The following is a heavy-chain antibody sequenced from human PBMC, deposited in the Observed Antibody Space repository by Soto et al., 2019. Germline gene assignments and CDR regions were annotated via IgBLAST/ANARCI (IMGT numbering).Heavy chain of an antibody. CDR2: IMPFFGSG. J-gene: IGHJ4*02. CDR3: ARDRAGYYSHFVY. V-gene: IGHV1-69*01. Sequence: QVYLVQSGAEVKKPGSSVKVSCKALRGTFTNYAFSWVRQAPGQGLEWMGGIMPFFGSGNYAQKFQGRINITADESTSSVYLEMTSLRYEDTAVYYCARDRAGYYSHFVYWGQGTLVTGSS. D-gene: IGHD3-22*01. CDR1: RGTFTNYA.